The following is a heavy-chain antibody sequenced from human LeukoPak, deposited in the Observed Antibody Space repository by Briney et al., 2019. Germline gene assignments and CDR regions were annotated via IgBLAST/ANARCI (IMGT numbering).Heavy chain of an antibody. V-gene: IGHV4-59*08. D-gene: IGHD3-10*01. Sequence: SETRSLTCTVSGGSISSYYWSWIRQPPGKGLEWIGYIYYSGSTNYNPSLKSRVTISVDTSKNQFSLKLSSVTAADTAVYYCARGHRSYSWFDPWGQETLVTVSS. CDR2: IYYSGST. CDR3: ARGHRSYSWFDP. J-gene: IGHJ5*02. CDR1: GGSISSYY.